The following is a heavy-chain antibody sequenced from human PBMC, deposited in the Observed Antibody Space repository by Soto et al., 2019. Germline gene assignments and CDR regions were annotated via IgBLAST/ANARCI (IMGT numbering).Heavy chain of an antibody. J-gene: IGHJ4*02. Sequence: GGSLRLSCAASGFTFSSYGMHWVRQAQGKGREWVAVIWYDGSNKYYADSVKGRFTISRDNSKNTLYLQMKSLRAEDTAVYYCARGVHGYPYYFDYSGQVTPVTFSS. CDR2: IWYDGSNK. CDR3: ARGVHGYPYYFDY. D-gene: IGHD5-18*01. CDR1: GFTFSSYG. V-gene: IGHV3-33*01.